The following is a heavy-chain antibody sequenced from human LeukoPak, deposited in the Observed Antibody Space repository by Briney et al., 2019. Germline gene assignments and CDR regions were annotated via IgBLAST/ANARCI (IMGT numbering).Heavy chain of an antibody. Sequence: PGGSLRLSFAASGFPVSSNYMSWVRQAPGKGLEWVSVIYSGGSTYYADSVKGRFTISRDNSKNTLYLQMNSLRAEDTAVYYCARDLGSGYDYWGQGTLVTVSS. D-gene: IGHD5-12*01. CDR1: GFPVSSNY. CDR3: ARDLGSGYDY. CDR2: IYSGGST. V-gene: IGHV3-53*01. J-gene: IGHJ4*02.